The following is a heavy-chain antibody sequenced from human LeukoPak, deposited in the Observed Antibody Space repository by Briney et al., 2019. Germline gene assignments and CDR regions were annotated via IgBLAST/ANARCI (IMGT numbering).Heavy chain of an antibody. V-gene: IGHV3-7*01. CDR2: IKQDGSGK. Sequence: GGSLRLSCAASGFTFSSYWMSWVRQAPGKGLEWVANIKQDGSGKYYVDSVKGRFTISRDNAKNSLYLQMNSLRAEDTAVYYCARDRYCSSTSCYYYYGMDVWGQGTTVTVSS. CDR3: ARDRYCSSTSCYYYYGMDV. CDR1: GFTFSSYW. J-gene: IGHJ6*02. D-gene: IGHD2-2*01.